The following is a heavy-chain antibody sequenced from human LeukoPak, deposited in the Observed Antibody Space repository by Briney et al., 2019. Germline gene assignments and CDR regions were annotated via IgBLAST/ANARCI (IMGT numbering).Heavy chain of an antibody. CDR2: ISYDGSNK. J-gene: IGHJ4*02. D-gene: IGHD5-12*01. Sequence: PGGSLRLSCAASGFTFSSYGMHWVRQAPGKGLEWVAVISYDGSNKYYADSVKGRFTISRDNSKNTLYLQMNSLRAEDTAAYYCAKDRIRSSGYDCADYWGQGTLVTVSS. CDR3: AKDRIRSSGYDCADY. CDR1: GFTFSSYG. V-gene: IGHV3-30*18.